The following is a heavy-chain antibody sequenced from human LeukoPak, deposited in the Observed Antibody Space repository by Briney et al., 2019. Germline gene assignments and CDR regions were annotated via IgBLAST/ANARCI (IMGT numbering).Heavy chain of an antibody. D-gene: IGHD3-3*01. J-gene: IGHJ4*02. V-gene: IGHV1-18*01. CDR1: GCTFTSYG. CDR2: ISAYNGNT. CDR3: ARVWEDTIFGVADLDY. Sequence: ASVKVSCKASGCTFTSYGISWVRQAPGQGLEWMGWISAYNGNTNYAQKLQGRVTMTTDTSTSTAYMELRSLRSDDTAVYYCARVWEDTIFGVADLDYWGQGTLVTVSS.